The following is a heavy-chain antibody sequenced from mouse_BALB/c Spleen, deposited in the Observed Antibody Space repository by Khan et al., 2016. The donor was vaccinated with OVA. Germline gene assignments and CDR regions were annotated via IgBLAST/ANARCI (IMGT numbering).Heavy chain of an antibody. CDR1: GFNIKDTY. J-gene: IGHJ4*01. Sequence: VQLQQSGAALVKPGASVKLSCTVSGFNIKDTYMHWMKQRPEQGLDWIGRIDPANGNTKCDPKFQGKAIITADTSSNTAYLQLSSLTSEDTAVYYCSHSLLLYAMDYWGQGTSVTVSS. V-gene: IGHV14-3*02. CDR2: IDPANGNT. CDR3: SHSLLLYAMDY. D-gene: IGHD1-2*01.